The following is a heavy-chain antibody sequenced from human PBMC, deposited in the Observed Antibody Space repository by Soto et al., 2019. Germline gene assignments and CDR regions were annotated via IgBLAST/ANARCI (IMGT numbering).Heavy chain of an antibody. Sequence: SETLSLTCSVSGGSISGDYYWSWIRQSPEKGLEWIGYIYYSGSSYSNPALQSRLSMSLDTSKNQFSLKLRSVTAADTAVYYCVRGGARWPGYFDSWGQGALVTSPQ. CDR1: GGSISGDYY. CDR2: IYYSGSS. CDR3: VRGGARWPGYFDS. D-gene: IGHD2-15*01. J-gene: IGHJ4*02. V-gene: IGHV4-30-4*08.